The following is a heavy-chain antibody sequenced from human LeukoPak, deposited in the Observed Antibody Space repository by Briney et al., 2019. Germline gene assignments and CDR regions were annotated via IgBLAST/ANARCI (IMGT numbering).Heavy chain of an antibody. CDR3: ASSLEQWLVESAFDY. J-gene: IGHJ4*02. CDR1: GGTFSSYA. V-gene: IGHV1-69*01. Sequence: EASVKVSCKASGGTFSSYAISWVRQAPGQGLKWMEGIIPIFGTANYAQKFQGRVTITADESTSTAYMELSSLRSEDTAVYYCASSLEQWLVESAFDYWGQGTLVTVSS. CDR2: IIPIFGTA. D-gene: IGHD6-19*01.